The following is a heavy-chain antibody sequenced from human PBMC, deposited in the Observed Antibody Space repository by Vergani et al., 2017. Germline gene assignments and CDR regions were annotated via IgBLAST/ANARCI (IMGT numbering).Heavy chain of an antibody. CDR1: GGSFSGYY. CDR2: INHSGST. V-gene: IGHV4-34*01. CDR3: ARGAQYGSSTSCYTSPFDY. Sequence: QVQLQQWGAGLFTPSETLSLTCAVYGGSFSGYYWSWIRQPPGKGREWIGEINHSGSTNYNPSLKSRVTISVDTSRNQFSLKLSSVTAADTAVYYFARGAQYGSSTSCYTSPFDYWGQGTLVTVSS. J-gene: IGHJ4*02. D-gene: IGHD2-2*02.